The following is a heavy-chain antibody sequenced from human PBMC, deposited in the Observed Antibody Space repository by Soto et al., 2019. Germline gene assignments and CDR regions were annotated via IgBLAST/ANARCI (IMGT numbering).Heavy chain of an antibody. D-gene: IGHD3-3*01. J-gene: IGHJ6*02. CDR3: ARDTYYDFWSGYYYYYGMDV. V-gene: IGHV4-61*01. CDR2: IYYSGST. Sequence: PSETLSLTCTVSGGSVSSGSYYWSWIRQPPGKGLEWIGYIYYSGSTNYNPSLKSRVTISVDTSKNQFSLKLSSVTAADTAVYYCARDTYYDFWSGYYYYYGMDVWGQGTTVTVSS. CDR1: GGSVSSGSYY.